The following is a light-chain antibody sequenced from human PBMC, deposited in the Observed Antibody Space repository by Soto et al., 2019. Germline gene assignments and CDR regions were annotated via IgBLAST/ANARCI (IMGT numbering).Light chain of an antibody. CDR3: QQRKSYPIT. CDR2: AAS. J-gene: IGKJ5*01. Sequence: DIQLTQSPSFLYASVGDRVTITCRARQDINTYLAWYQQKPGKAPKLLIFAASTLQNGVPSRFSGSGSGTEFTVTITSLQTEDFATYYCQQRKSYPITFGQGTRLAIK. V-gene: IGKV1-9*01. CDR1: QDINTY.